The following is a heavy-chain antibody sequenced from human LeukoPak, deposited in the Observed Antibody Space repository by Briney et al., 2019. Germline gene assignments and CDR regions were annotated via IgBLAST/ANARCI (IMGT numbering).Heavy chain of an antibody. D-gene: IGHD6-13*01. CDR2: ISGSGGST. CDR3: AKEVFRSSSWYNWFDP. Sequence: GGSLRLSCAASGFTFSSYAVSWVRQAPGKGLEWVSAISGSGGSTYYADSVKGRFTISRDNSKNTLYLQMNSLRAEDTAVYYCAKEVFRSSSWYNWFDPWGQGTLVTVSS. J-gene: IGHJ5*02. CDR1: GFTFSSYA. V-gene: IGHV3-23*01.